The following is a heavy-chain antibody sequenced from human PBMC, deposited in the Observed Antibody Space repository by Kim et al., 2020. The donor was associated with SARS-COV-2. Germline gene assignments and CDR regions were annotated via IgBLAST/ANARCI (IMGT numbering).Heavy chain of an antibody. CDR3: ARDRAGGRPFDI. CDR2: ISSDGSYI. Sequence: GGSLRLSCAATGFTFSYYWMHWVRQTPGEGLVWVARISSDGSYITYADSMRGRFIAYRDNPRNTVYLQMVSLGVDDTAVYYCARDRAGGRPFDIWGQGALVTVSS. V-gene: IGHV3-74*01. CDR1: GFTFSYYW. D-gene: IGHD2-15*01. J-gene: IGHJ4*02.